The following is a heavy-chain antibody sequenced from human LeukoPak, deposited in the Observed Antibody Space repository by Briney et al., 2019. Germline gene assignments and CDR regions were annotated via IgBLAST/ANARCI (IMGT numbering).Heavy chain of an antibody. V-gene: IGHV3-23*01. Sequence: GGSLRLSCAASGXTFSSYAMSWVRQAPGKGLEWVSAISGSGGSTYYADSVKGRFTISRDNSKNTLYLQMNSLRAEDTAVYYCAKGGRPIVVVPAAMSLFDYWGQGTLVTVSS. CDR1: GXTFSSYA. J-gene: IGHJ4*02. D-gene: IGHD2-2*01. CDR3: AKGGRPIVVVPAAMSLFDY. CDR2: ISGSGGST.